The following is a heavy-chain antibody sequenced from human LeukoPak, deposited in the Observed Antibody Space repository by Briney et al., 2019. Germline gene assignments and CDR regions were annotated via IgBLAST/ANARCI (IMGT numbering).Heavy chain of an antibody. D-gene: IGHD5-18*01. J-gene: IGHJ4*02. Sequence: PGGSLRLSCTASGFTFTSYTMNWVRQAPGKGLEWVSSISSSSSYLYYADSVKGRFTISRDNAKKSLYLQMNSLRAEDTAVYYCARDRGGTAMALYYFDYWGQGTLVTVSS. CDR3: ARDRGGTAMALYYFDY. CDR1: GFTFTSYT. V-gene: IGHV3-21*01. CDR2: ISSSSSYL.